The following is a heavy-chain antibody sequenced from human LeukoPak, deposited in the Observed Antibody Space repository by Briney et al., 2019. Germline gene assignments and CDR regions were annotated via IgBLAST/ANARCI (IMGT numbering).Heavy chain of an antibody. CDR2: INHSGST. V-gene: IGHV4-34*01. J-gene: IGHJ5*02. Sequence: SETLSLTCAVYGGSFSGYYWSWIRQPPGKGLEWIGEINHSGSTNYNPSLKSRVTISVDTSKNQFSLKLSSVTAADTAVYYCARGQDEYGSGGNWFDPWGQGTLVTVSS. CDR3: ARGQDEYGSGGNWFDP. CDR1: GGSFSGYY. D-gene: IGHD3-10*01.